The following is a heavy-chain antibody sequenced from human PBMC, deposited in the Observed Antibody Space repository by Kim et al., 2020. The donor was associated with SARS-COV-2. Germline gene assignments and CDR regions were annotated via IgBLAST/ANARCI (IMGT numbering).Heavy chain of an antibody. D-gene: IGHD6-13*01. CDR2: ISSSSSYT. CDR3: ARHIGSSKDYYYYYGMDV. Sequence: GGSLRLSCAASGFTFSDYYMSWIRQAPGKGLEWVSYISSSSSYTNYADSVKGRFTISRDNAKNSLYLQMNSLRAEDTAVYYCARHIGSSKDYYYYYGMDVWGQGTTVTVSS. CDR1: GFTFSDYY. V-gene: IGHV3-11*03. J-gene: IGHJ6*02.